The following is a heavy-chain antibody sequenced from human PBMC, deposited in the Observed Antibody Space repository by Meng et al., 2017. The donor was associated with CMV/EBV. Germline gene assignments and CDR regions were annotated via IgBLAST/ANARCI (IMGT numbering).Heavy chain of an antibody. Sequence: QVRLPQWGAGLLKRSETLSLTCAIYGGSFSGYYWSWIRQPPGKGLEWIGEINHSGSTNYNPSLKSRVTISVDTSKNQFSLKLSSVTAADTAVYYCARGGNWFDPWGQGTLVTVSS. V-gene: IGHV4-34*02. CDR3: ARGGNWFDP. CDR1: GGSFSGYY. CDR2: INHSGST. J-gene: IGHJ5*02.